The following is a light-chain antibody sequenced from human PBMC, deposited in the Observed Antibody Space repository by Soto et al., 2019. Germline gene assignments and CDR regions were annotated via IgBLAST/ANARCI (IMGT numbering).Light chain of an antibody. CDR1: HTISSSY. Sequence: EIVLTHSPGTLSLSPGERATLSCRASHTISSSYLAWYQQKPGQAPRLLMYGISRRATGIPDRFSGSGSGTDFTLTITRLKPEDFAVYYCQQYVTSSPRTFGQGTKVDIK. V-gene: IGKV3-20*01. CDR3: QQYVTSSPRT. J-gene: IGKJ1*01. CDR2: GIS.